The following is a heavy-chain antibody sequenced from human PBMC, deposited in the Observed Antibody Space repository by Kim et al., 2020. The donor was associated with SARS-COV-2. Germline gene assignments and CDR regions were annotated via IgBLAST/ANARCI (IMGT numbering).Heavy chain of an antibody. CDR3: TTERVRGVIKADY. Sequence: GGSLRLSCAASGFTFSNAWMSWVRQAPGKGLEWVGRIKSKTDGGTTDYAAPVKGRFTISRDDSKNTLYLQMNSLKTEDTAVYYCTTERVRGVIKADYWGQGTLVTVSS. D-gene: IGHD3-10*01. CDR2: IKSKTDGGTT. J-gene: IGHJ4*02. CDR1: GFTFSNAW. V-gene: IGHV3-15*01.